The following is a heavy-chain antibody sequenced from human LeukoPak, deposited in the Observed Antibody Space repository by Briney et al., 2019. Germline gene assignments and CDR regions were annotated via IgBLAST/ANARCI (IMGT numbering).Heavy chain of an antibody. CDR3: AREAGIQLWSSSIDY. Sequence: PRASVKVSCKASGYTFTGYYMHWVRQAPGQGLEWMGWINPNSGGTNYAQKFQGRVTMTRDTSISTAYMELSRLRSDDTAVYYCAREAGIQLWSSSIDYWGQGTLVTVSS. V-gene: IGHV1-2*02. CDR1: GYTFTGYY. CDR2: INPNSGGT. D-gene: IGHD5-18*01. J-gene: IGHJ4*02.